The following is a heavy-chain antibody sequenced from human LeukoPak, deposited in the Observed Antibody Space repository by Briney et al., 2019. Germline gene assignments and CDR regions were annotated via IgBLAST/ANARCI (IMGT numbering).Heavy chain of an antibody. Sequence: SETLSLTCTVSGDSTSTYYWHWIRQPPGKGLEWIGYMYSGSTNYKPSLKSRVTISVDSSKNQVSLKLSSLSDADTAVCYCARRISSQWLPLDHWGQGTLVTVSS. J-gene: IGHJ4*02. CDR2: MYSGST. CDR3: ARRISSQWLPLDH. V-gene: IGHV4-59*01. D-gene: IGHD6-19*01. CDR1: GDSTSTYY.